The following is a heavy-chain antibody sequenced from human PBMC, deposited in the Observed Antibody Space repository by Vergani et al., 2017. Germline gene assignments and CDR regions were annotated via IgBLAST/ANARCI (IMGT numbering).Heavy chain of an antibody. CDR1: GGSISSYY. CDR2: IYDRGST. J-gene: IGHJ6*03. V-gene: IGHV4-59*01. D-gene: IGHD6-19*01. CDR3: ARASYSSGWYEEPGDYYYYMDV. Sequence: QVQLQESGPGLVKPSETLSLTCTVAGGSISSYYWSWIRQPPGKGLEWIGYIYDRGSTNYNPSLKSRVTISVDTSKHQCSLKLSSVTAADTAVYYCARASYSSGWYEEPGDYYYYMDVWGKGTTVTVSS.